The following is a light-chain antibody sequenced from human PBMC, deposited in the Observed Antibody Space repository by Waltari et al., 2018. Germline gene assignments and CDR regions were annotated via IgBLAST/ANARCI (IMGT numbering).Light chain of an antibody. Sequence: DIRMTQSPPSLPASVGDRVPNPCRASQRISTYLNWYQQKPGKAPKALIYGASTLESWVPSRFSGSGSGTDFTLTISSLQSADFATYYCQQAYGTPPWTFGQGTQVE. CDR2: GAS. J-gene: IGKJ1*01. CDR3: QQAYGTPPWT. CDR1: QRISTY. V-gene: IGKV1-39*01.